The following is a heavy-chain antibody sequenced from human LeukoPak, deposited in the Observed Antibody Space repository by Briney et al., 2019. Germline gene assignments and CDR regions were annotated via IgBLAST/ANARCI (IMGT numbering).Heavy chain of an antibody. Sequence: PGGSLRLSCAASGFTFSSYAMAWVRQAPGKGLEWVSTISGGPGTTYYADSVKGRLTISRDNSKNTLYLQMNSLRAEDTAVYYCAKNQWELAYFDYWGQGTLVTVSS. D-gene: IGHD1-26*01. CDR3: AKNQWELAYFDY. V-gene: IGHV3-23*01. J-gene: IGHJ4*02. CDR2: ISGGPGTT. CDR1: GFTFSSYA.